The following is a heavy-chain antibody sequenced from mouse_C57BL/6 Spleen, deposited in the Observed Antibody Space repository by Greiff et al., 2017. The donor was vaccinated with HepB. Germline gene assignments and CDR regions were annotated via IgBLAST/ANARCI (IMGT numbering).Heavy chain of an antibody. CDR2: IRSKSNNYAT. Sequence: EVQLVESGGGLVQPKGSLKLSCAASGFSFNTYAMNWVRQAPGKGLEWVARIRSKSNNYATYYADSVKDRFTISRDDSESMLYLQMNNLKTEDTAMYYCVRRQLTDYAMDYWGQRTSVTVSS. D-gene: IGHD4-1*01. CDR1: GFSFNTYA. CDR3: VRRQLTDYAMDY. J-gene: IGHJ4*01. V-gene: IGHV10-1*01.